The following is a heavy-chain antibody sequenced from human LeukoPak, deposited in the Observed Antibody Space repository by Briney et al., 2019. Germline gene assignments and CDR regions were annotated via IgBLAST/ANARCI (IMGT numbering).Heavy chain of an antibody. Sequence: SETLSLTCSVSGGSISSGNYYWTWIRQPPEKGLEWIGYIYYSGSTYDNPSLQSRINISVDTSKNQFSLKLSSVTAADTAVYYCARGPKNSGSSFDPWGQGTLVTVSS. D-gene: IGHD1-7*01. V-gene: IGHV4-30-4*08. CDR3: ARGPKNSGSSFDP. CDR1: GGSISSGNYY. J-gene: IGHJ5*02. CDR2: IYYSGST.